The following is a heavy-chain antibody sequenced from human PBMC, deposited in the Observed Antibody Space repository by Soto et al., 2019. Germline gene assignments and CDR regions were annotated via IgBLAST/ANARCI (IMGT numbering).Heavy chain of an antibody. CDR1: SGSISSSNW. Sequence: QVQLQESGPGLVKPSGTLSLTCAVSSGSISSSNWWSWVRQPPGKGLGWIGEIYHSGSTNYNPSLKSRVTISVDKSKNQFSLKLSSVTAADTAVYYCARVGAYCGGDCYRTFDLWGRGTLVTVSS. V-gene: IGHV4-4*02. J-gene: IGHJ2*01. CDR3: ARVGAYCGGDCYRTFDL. D-gene: IGHD2-21*01. CDR2: IYHSGST.